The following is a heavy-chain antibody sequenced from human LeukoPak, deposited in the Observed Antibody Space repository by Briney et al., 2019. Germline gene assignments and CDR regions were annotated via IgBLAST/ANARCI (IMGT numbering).Heavy chain of an antibody. CDR2: INPNSGGT. J-gene: IGHJ4*02. Sequence: ASVKVSCKASGYTFTGYYMHWVRQAPGQGLEWMGWINPNSGGTNYAQKFQGRVTMTRDTSISTAYMELSRLRSDDTAVYYCARGPYSSSWYSFDYWGQGTLVTVSS. V-gene: IGHV1-2*02. CDR1: GYTFTGYY. D-gene: IGHD6-13*01. CDR3: ARGPYSSSWYSFDY.